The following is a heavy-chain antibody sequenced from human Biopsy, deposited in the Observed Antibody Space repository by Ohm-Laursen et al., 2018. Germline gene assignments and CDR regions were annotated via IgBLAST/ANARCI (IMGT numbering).Heavy chain of an antibody. CDR1: GFTFSSYA. V-gene: IGHV3-30*18. D-gene: IGHD1-26*01. CDR3: AKGLYSGSYYYDS. CDR2: VSSDGKNK. Sequence: SLRLSCAASGFTFSSYAMTWFRQAPGRGLEWVAAVSSDGKNKHYADSVQGRFTISRDNSKNTVDLQMNSLRAEDTAVYYCAKGLYSGSYYYDSWGQGTLVTVSS. J-gene: IGHJ4*02.